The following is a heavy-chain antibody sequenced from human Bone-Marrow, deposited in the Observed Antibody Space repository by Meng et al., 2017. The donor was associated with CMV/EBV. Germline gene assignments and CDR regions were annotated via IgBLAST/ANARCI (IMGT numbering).Heavy chain of an antibody. J-gene: IGHJ4*02. CDR1: GFTFSSYA. Sequence: LSLTCAASGFTFSSYAMSWVRQAPGKGLEWVSAISGSGGSTYYADSVKGRFTISRDNSKNTLYLQMNSLRAEDTAVYYCAKLRGYSFQDYFDYWGQGTLVTVSS. D-gene: IGHD5-18*01. CDR2: ISGSGGST. CDR3: AKLRGYSFQDYFDY. V-gene: IGHV3-23*01.